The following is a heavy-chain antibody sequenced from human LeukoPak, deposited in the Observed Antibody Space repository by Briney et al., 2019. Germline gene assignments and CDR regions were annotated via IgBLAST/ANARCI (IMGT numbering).Heavy chain of an antibody. CDR3: AKGGSIDYGDY. J-gene: IGHJ4*02. CDR1: GFAFNTYG. V-gene: IGHV3-30*18. Sequence: GGSLRLSCEASGFAFNTYGMHWVRQAPGKELEWVAVISYDGSNKYYADSVKGRFTISRDNSKNTLYLQMNSLRAEDTAVHYCAKGGSIDYGDYWGQGTLVTVSS. CDR2: ISYDGSNK.